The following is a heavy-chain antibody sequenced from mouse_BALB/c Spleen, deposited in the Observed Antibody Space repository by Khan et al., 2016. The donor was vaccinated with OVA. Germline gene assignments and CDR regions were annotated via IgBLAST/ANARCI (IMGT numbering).Heavy chain of an antibody. CDR1: GYSFTNYG. J-gene: IGHJ3*01. CDR3: ASEYCMDVSWFAY. D-gene: IGHD2-10*02. CDR2: INTNTGEP. Sequence: QIQLVQSGPELKKPGETVKISCKASGYSFTNYGMNWVKQAPGKGLKWMGWINTNTGEPTCAEEFKERFALSLETSAKTAYLQITDLKNVYTATSCCASEYCMDVSWFAYWGQGTLLTVSA. V-gene: IGHV9-3*02.